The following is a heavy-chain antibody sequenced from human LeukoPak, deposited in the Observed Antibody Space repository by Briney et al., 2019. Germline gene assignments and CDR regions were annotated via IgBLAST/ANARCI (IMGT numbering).Heavy chain of an antibody. D-gene: IGHD6-13*01. CDR2: IYHSGST. CDR3: VLAAAGTTSDY. J-gene: IGHJ4*02. CDR1: GYSISSGYY. Sequence: PSETLSLTCAVSGYSISSGYYWGWIRQPPGKGLEWIGGIYHSGSTYYNPSLKSRVTISVDTSKNQFSLKLSSVTAADTAVYYCVLAAAGTTSDYWGQGTLVTVSS. V-gene: IGHV4-38-2*01.